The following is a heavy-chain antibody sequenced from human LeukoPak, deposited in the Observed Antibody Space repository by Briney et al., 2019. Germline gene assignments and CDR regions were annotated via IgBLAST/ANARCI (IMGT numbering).Heavy chain of an antibody. CDR1: GGSINSYY. CDR2: IYYSGST. J-gene: IGHJ4*02. V-gene: IGHV4-59*08. D-gene: IGHD2-2*01. CDR3: SRHGSTYALRN. Sequence: SETLSLTCTVSGGSINSYYWSWIRQPPRKGLEWIGYIYYSGSTNYNPSLKSRVTISVDTSKNQFSLKLSSVTAADTAVYYCSRHGSTYALRNWGQGTLVTVSS.